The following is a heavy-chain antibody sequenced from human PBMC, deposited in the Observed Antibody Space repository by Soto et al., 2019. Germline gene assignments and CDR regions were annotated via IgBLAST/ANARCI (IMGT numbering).Heavy chain of an antibody. V-gene: IGHV4-31*03. CDR1: VGSISTFGHY. CDR2: IYHTGST. Sequence: SEALSLTCSVSVGSISTFGHYWTWIPQLPGKGLEWIGSIYHTGSTYYSKSLRSRLTMSVDTSKSQFSLRLSSVTAADTAVYYCARGPNWGWISGAFDIWGQGTMVT. CDR3: ARGPNWGWISGAFDI. D-gene: IGHD7-27*01. J-gene: IGHJ3*02.